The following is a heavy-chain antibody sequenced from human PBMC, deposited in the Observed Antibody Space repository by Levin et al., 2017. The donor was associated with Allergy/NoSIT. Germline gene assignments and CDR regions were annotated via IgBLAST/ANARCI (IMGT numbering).Heavy chain of an antibody. J-gene: IGHJ4*02. CDR2: ISYDGSNK. CDR3: AKRGLSSGYLNFDY. D-gene: IGHD3-22*01. V-gene: IGHV3-30*18. Sequence: GGSLRLSCAASGFTFSSYGMHWVRQAPGKGLEWVAVISYDGSNKYHADSVKGRFTISRDNFKNTLYLQMNSLRPEDTAVYYCAKRGLSSGYLNFDYWGQGTLVTVSS. CDR1: GFTFSSYG.